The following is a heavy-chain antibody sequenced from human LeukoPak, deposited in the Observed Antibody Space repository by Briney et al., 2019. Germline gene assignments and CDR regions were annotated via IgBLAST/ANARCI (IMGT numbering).Heavy chain of an antibody. CDR3: ATDKRRTSIFGVVIRVSWFDP. CDR1: GHTFTDYY. CDR2: VDPEDGET. D-gene: IGHD3-3*01. J-gene: IGHJ5*02. Sequence: ASVKVSCKVSGHTFTDYYMHWVQQAPGKGLEWMGLVDPEDGETIYAEKFQGRVTITADTSTDTAHMELSSLRSEDTAVYYCATDKRRTSIFGVVIRVSWFDPWGQGTLVTVSS. V-gene: IGHV1-69-2*01.